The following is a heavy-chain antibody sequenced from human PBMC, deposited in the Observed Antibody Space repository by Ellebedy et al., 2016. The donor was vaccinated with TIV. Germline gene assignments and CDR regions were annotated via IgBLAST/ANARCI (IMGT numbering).Heavy chain of an antibody. CDR3: ARDSVAGNFDY. Sequence: PGGSLRLSCAASGFTFSSYGMHWVRQAQGKGLEWVAVIWNDGSNKFYADSVKGRFTISRDNSKNTVYVQMNSLRAEDKAVYYCARDSVAGNFDYWGQGTLVTVSS. D-gene: IGHD6-19*01. V-gene: IGHV3-33*01. J-gene: IGHJ4*02. CDR1: GFTFSSYG. CDR2: IWNDGSNK.